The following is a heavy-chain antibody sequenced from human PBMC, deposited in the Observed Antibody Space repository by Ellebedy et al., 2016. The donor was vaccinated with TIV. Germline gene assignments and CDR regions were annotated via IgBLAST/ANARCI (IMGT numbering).Heavy chain of an antibody. CDR2: VFHTGTT. J-gene: IGHJ3*01. CDR1: GVSVTSAY. V-gene: IGHV4-59*02. D-gene: IGHD1-1*01. CDR3: ARWNGDWNAFDV. Sequence: SETLSLTCSVSGVSVTSAYWNWIRRPPGKGLEWTGFVFHTGTTFFNPSLKSRLTMSVDTSKSQFSLGLTSVTAADTAVYYCARWNGDWNAFDVWGRGTVVTVSS.